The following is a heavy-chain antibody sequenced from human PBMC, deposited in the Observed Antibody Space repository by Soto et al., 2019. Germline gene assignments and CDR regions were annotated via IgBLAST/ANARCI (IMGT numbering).Heavy chain of an antibody. Sequence: SVKVSCKASGGTFSSYAISWVRQAPGQVLEWMGGIIPIFGTANYAQKFQGRVTITADKSTSTAYMELSSLRSEDTAVYYCARGTSITMLTRSDVMTVRGQGTSVPVS. CDR3: ARGTSITMLTRSDVMTV. J-gene: IGHJ6*02. D-gene: IGHD3-10*01. V-gene: IGHV1-69*06. CDR1: GGTFSSYA. CDR2: IIPIFGTA.